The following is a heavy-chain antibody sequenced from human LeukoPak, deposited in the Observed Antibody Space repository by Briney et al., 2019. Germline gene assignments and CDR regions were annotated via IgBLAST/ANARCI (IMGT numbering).Heavy chain of an antibody. CDR3: ARVSRSGYYGEY. CDR2: IKQDGSEQ. J-gene: IGHJ4*02. D-gene: IGHD3-3*01. CDR1: GFTFTRYW. Sequence: GGSLRLSCAASGFTFTRYWMAWVRQAPGKGLEWVANIKQDGSEQYHVDSVRGRFTMSRDNARSSLYLQMDFLRAEDTAVYCCARVSRSGYYGEYWGQGTLVTVSS. V-gene: IGHV3-7*01.